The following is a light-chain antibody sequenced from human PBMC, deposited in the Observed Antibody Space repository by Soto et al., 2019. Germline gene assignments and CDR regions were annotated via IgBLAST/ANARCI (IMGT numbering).Light chain of an antibody. CDR2: DAS. Sequence: DFQMTQSPSSLSASVGDRVTITCQASQDISNYLNWYQQKPGRAPKLLIYDASTLERGVPSRFSGTGSGTLLTFAISSLQPEDIGIYYCQQSNNLPITFGQGTRLEIK. V-gene: IGKV1-33*01. CDR1: QDISNY. J-gene: IGKJ5*01. CDR3: QQSNNLPIT.